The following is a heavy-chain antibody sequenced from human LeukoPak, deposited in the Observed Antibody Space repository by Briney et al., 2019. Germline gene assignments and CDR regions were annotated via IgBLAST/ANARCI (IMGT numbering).Heavy chain of an antibody. CDR3: AGDPAAAGFDS. CDR1: GFPFSSFS. J-gene: IGHJ4*01. D-gene: IGHD6-13*01. CDR2: ISYDGSDK. V-gene: IGHV3-30*04. Sequence: GGSLRHFYAGSGFTSGFPFSSFSMHWVRQAPGKGLEWVSVISYDGSDKQYADSVRGRFTIPRDNSKSTVFLQMNGLTVEDTAIYYCAGDPAAAGFDSWG.